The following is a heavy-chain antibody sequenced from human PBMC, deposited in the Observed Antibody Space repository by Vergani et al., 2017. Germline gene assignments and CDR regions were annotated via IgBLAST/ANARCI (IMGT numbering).Heavy chain of an antibody. V-gene: IGHV3-74*03. CDR3: VRGGRGDHGDFWSRLGP. Sequence: DVHLAESGGGFFQPGGSLRLSCSASGFSFNSYWMHWVRQVPGKGLLWVSRIKSDGSITAYADSVKGRFTISRDNAQNTLYLQMNSLRVEDTGVYYCVRGGRGDHGDFWSRLGPWGQGTRVIVSS. D-gene: IGHD3-3*01. CDR2: IKSDGSIT. J-gene: IGHJ5*02. CDR1: GFSFNSYW.